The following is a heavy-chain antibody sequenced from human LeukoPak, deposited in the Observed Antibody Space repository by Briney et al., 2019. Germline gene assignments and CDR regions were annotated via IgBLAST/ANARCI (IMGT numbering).Heavy chain of an antibody. CDR1: GGTFSSYA. V-gene: IGHV1-69*05. D-gene: IGHD4-17*01. J-gene: IGHJ3*02. Sequence: ASVKVSCKASGGTFSSYAISWVRQAPGQGLEWMGGIIPIFGKANYAQKFQGRVTITTDESTSTAYMELSSLRSEDTAVYYCAREFPLTTVTTGAFDIWGQGTMVTVSS. CDR3: AREFPLTTVTTGAFDI. CDR2: IIPIFGKA.